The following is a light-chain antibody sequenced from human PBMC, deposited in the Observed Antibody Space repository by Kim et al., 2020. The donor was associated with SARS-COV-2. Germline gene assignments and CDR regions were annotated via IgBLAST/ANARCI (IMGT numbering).Light chain of an antibody. CDR1: QSVGDF. CDR3: CQRSSWPIT. J-gene: IGKJ5*01. Sequence: EIVLTQSPATLSLSPGEGATLSCRASQSVGDFLAWYQQRPGQAPRLLIYDVSKRATGIPTRFSGSGSGTDFTLSVSTLEPEDFALYYCQRSSWPITFGQGTRLEIK. CDR2: DVS. V-gene: IGKV3-11*01.